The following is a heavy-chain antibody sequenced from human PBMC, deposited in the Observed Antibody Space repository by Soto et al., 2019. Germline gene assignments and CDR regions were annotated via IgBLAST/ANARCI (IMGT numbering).Heavy chain of an antibody. J-gene: IGHJ6*02. CDR3: AKALQYSSSRDYFYYGMDV. CDR2: INSGGRS. CDR1: GFTFSNYS. D-gene: IGHD6-6*01. Sequence: PGGSLRLSCAASGFTFSNYSMSWVRQAPGKGLEWVSGINSGGRSYYADSVKGRFTISRDTSKNMLYLQMNSLRADDTAVFYCAKALQYSSSRDYFYYGMDVWGQGTTVTVSS. V-gene: IGHV3-23*01.